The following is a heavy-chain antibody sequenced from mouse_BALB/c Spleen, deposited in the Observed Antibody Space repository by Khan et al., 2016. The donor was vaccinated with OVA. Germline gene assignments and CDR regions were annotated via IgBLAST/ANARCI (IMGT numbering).Heavy chain of an antibody. D-gene: IGHD1-1*01. V-gene: IGHV3-2*02. CDR3: ARSVTITTVVATDFDY. Sequence: EVELVESGPGLVKPSQSLSLTFTVTGYSITSDYAWNWFRQFPGNKLEWMGYISYSGRTSYNPSLKSRISITRDTSKNQFFLQLNSVTTEDTATKYSARSVTITTVVATDFDYWGQGTTLTVSS. CDR1: GYSITSDYA. CDR2: ISYSGRT. J-gene: IGHJ2*01.